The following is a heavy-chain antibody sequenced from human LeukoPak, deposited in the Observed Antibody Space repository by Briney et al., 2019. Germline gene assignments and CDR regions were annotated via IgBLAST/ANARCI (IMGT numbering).Heavy chain of an antibody. D-gene: IGHD3-22*01. CDR2: INAYNNGYT. V-gene: IGHV1-18*01. J-gene: IGHJ3*02. Sequence: ASVKVSCKASGYTFTRYGISWVRQAPGQGLEWMGWINAYNNGYTNYTQKLRGRVTMTTDTSTSTAYMELRSLRSDDTAVYYCARDGHSSGYYQTEAFHIWGQGTMVTVSS. CDR1: GYTFTRYG. CDR3: ARDGHSSGYYQTEAFHI.